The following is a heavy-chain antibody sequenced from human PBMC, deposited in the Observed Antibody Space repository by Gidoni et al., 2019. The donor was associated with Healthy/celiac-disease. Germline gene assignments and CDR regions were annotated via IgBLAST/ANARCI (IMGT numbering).Heavy chain of an antibody. D-gene: IGHD2-21*02. CDR1: GGSFSGYY. V-gene: IGHV4-34*01. CDR2: INHSGST. Sequence: QVQLQQWGAGLLKPSETLSLTCAVYGGSFSGYYWSWIRQPPGKGLEWIGEINHSGSTNYNPSLKSRVTISVDTSKNQFSLKLSSVTAADTAVYYCARGGVLGDKRTVWFDPWGQGTLVTVSS. J-gene: IGHJ5*02. CDR3: ARGGVLGDKRTVWFDP.